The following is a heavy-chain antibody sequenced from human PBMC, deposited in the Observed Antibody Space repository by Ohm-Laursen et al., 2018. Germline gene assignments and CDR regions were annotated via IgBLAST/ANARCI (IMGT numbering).Heavy chain of an antibody. CDR2: ISGSGGST. Sequence: SLRLSCSAFGFTFSSYAMSWVRQAPGKGLEWVSAISGSGGSTYYADSVKGRFTISRDNSKNTLYLQMNSLRAEDTAVYYCARIGAQLPDYWGQGTLVTVSS. V-gene: IGHV3-23*01. CDR3: ARIGAQLPDY. CDR1: GFTFSSYA. D-gene: IGHD2-2*01. J-gene: IGHJ4*02.